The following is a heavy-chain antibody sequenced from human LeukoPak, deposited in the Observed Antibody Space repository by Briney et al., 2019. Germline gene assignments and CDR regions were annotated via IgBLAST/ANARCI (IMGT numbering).Heavy chain of an antibody. CDR2: IWYDGSNK. V-gene: IGHV3-33*06. CDR3: AKSRDRNYYYYYMDV. Sequence: RRPLRLSCAASGFTFSSYGMHWVRQAPGKGLEWVAVIWYDGSNKYYADSVKGRFTISRDNSKNTLYLQMNSLRAEDTAVYYCAKSRDRNYYYYYMDVWGKGTTVTVSS. CDR1: GFTFSSYG. J-gene: IGHJ6*03. D-gene: IGHD6-13*01.